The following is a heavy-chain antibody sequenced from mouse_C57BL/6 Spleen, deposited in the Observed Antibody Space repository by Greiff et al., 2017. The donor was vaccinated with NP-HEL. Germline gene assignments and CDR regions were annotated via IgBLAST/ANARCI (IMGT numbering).Heavy chain of an antibody. CDR2: IDPENGDT. Sequence: VQLKESGAELVRPGASVKLSCTASGFNIKDDYMHWVKQRPEQGLEWIGWIDPENGDTEYASKFQGKATITADTSSNTAYLQLSSLTSEDTAVYYCTTAYSNWSWFAYWGQGTLVTVSA. D-gene: IGHD2-5*01. CDR3: TTAYSNWSWFAY. J-gene: IGHJ3*01. CDR1: GFNIKDDY. V-gene: IGHV14-4*01.